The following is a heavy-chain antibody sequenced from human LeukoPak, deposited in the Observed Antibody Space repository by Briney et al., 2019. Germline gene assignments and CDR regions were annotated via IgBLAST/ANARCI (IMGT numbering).Heavy chain of an antibody. CDR3: ARGFSLTGYSL. V-gene: IGHV4-59*01. CDR2: IYYSGST. J-gene: IGHJ3*01. CDR1: GGSISSYY. Sequence: SETLSLTCTVSGGSISSYYWSWIRQPPGKGLEWIGYIYYSGSTNYSPSLKSRVTISVDTSKNQFSLKLSSVTAADTAVYYCARGFSLTGYSLWGQGTMVTVSS. D-gene: IGHD3-9*01.